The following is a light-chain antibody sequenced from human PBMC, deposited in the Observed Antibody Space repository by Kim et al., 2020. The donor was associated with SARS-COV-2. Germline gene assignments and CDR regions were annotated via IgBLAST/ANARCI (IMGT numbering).Light chain of an antibody. CDR2: DNN. CDR1: SSNIGSSY. CDR3: GTWDSSLSAGV. J-gene: IGLJ3*02. Sequence: QSVLTQPPSVSAAPGQKVTISCSGSSSNIGSSYICWYQQLPGTAPKLLIYDNNKRPSGIPDRVSGSKTGTSATLGITGLQTGDEADYYCGTWDSSLSAGVFCGGTQLTVL. V-gene: IGLV1-51*01.